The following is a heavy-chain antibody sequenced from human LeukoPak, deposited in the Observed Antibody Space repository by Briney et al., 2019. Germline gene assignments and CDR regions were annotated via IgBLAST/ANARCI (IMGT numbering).Heavy chain of an antibody. V-gene: IGHV3-53*04. CDR2: IYAGGST. D-gene: IGHD3-10*01. CDR3: ATAGSSELLWDYAMDV. CDR1: GFTVSSNY. J-gene: IGHJ6*02. Sequence: GGSLRLSCAASGFTVSSNYTSWVRQAPGKGLEWVSLIYAGGSTYYADAVKGRFTISRHNSKNTLHLQMNSLRVEDTAVYYGATAGSSELLWDYAMDVWGQGTTVTVSS.